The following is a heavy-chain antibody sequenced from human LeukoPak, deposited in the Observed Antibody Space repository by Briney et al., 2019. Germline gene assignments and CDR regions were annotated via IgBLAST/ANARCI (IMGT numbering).Heavy chain of an antibody. Sequence: GGSLRLSCAASGFTFSSYSMNWVRQAPGKGLEWVSSISSSSSYIYYADSVKGRFTTSRDNAKNSLCLQMNSLRAEDTAVYYCARGGFEKQWLPPLYWGQGTLVTVSS. CDR1: GFTFSSYS. D-gene: IGHD6-19*01. J-gene: IGHJ4*02. CDR2: ISSSSSYI. V-gene: IGHV3-21*01. CDR3: ARGGFEKQWLPPLY.